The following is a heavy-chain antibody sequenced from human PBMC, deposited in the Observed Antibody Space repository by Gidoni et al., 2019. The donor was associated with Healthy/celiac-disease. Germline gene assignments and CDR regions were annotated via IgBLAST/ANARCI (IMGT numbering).Heavy chain of an antibody. CDR2: ISYSGIT. Sequence: GGSISSSSYYWGWIRQPPGKVLEWIGSISYSGITYYNPSLKSRVTISVDTSKNQFSLKLSSVTAADTAVYYCARRYCSSTSCPGWFDPWGQGTLVTVSS. D-gene: IGHD2-2*01. V-gene: IGHV4-39*01. CDR3: ARRYCSSTSCPGWFDP. J-gene: IGHJ5*02. CDR1: GGSISSSSYY.